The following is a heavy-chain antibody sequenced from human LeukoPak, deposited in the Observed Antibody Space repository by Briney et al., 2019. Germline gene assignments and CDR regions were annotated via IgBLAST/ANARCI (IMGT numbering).Heavy chain of an antibody. CDR1: GYTFTSYY. V-gene: IGHV1-2*02. J-gene: IGHJ4*02. Sequence: ASVKVSCKASGYTFTSYYMHWVRQAPGQGLEWMGWINPTSGATNYAQKFQGRVTMTRDTSISTANMELSRLRSDDTAVYYCARDLGIYCPSISCPSDFWGQGTLVTVSS. D-gene: IGHD2-2*01. CDR3: ARDLGIYCPSISCPSDF. CDR2: INPTSGAT.